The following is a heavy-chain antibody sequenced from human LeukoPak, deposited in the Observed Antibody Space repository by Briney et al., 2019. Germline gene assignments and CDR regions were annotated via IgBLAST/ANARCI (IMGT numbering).Heavy chain of an antibody. CDR3: ARDLGGGSHYFDY. CDR1: GYTFTTYG. J-gene: IGHJ4*02. CDR2: ISGYNGNT. V-gene: IGHV1-18*01. D-gene: IGHD1-26*01. Sequence: ASVKVSFKASGYTFTTYGISWVRQAPGQGLEWMGWISGYNGNTNYAQKLQDRVTMTTDTSTSTAYMELRSLRSGDTAVYYCARDLGGGSHYFDYWGQGALVTVSS.